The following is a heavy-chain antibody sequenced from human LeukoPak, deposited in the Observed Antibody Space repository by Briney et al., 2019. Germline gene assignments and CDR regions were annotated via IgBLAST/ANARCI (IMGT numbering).Heavy chain of an antibody. Sequence: ASVKVSCKASGYTFTSYGISWVRQAPGQGLEWMGWISAYNGNTNYAQKLQGRVTMTTDTSTSTAYMELRSLRSDDTAVYYCARAPGGYCSGGSCYRAAFDIWGQGTMVTVSS. CDR2: ISAYNGNT. CDR3: ARAPGGYCSGGSCYRAAFDI. CDR1: GYTFTSYG. J-gene: IGHJ3*02. D-gene: IGHD2-15*01. V-gene: IGHV1-18*01.